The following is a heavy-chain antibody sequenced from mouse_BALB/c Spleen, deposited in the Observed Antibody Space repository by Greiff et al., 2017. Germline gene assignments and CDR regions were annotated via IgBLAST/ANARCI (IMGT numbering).Heavy chain of an antibody. CDR1: GFNIKDTY. J-gene: IGHJ3*01. V-gene: IGHV14-3*02. D-gene: IGHD1-1*01. Sequence: VQLQQSGAELVKPGASVKLSCTASGFNIKDTYMHWVKQRPEQGLEWIGRIDPANGNTKYDPKFQGKATITADTSSNTAYLQLSSLTSEDTAVYYCARENYYGSSQGLAYWGQGTLVTVSA. CDR3: ARENYYGSSQGLAY. CDR2: IDPANGNT.